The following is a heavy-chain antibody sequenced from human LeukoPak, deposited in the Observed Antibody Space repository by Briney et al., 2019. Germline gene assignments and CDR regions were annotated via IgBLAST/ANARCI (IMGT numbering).Heavy chain of an antibody. J-gene: IGHJ6*02. D-gene: IGHD3-22*01. CDR3: ARDSMIVVVITYYYYGMDV. CDR1: GYTFTSYG. V-gene: IGHV1-18*01. CDR2: ISAYNGNT. Sequence: ASVKVSCKASGYTFTSYGISWVRQAPGQGLEWMGWISAYNGNTNYAQKLQGRVTMTTDTSTSKAYMGLRSLRSDDTAVYYCARDSMIVVVITYYYYGMDVWGQGTTVTVSS.